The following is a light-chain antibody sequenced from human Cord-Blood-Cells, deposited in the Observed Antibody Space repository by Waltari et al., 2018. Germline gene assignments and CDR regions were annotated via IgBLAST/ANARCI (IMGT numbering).Light chain of an antibody. CDR3: SSYTSSSTLV. V-gene: IGLV2-14*01. CDR2: DVS. J-gene: IGLJ2*01. CDR1: SSDAGGSNF. Sequence: QSALTQPASVSGSPGQSITISCPGPSSDAGGSNFVPWYQQHPGKAPKLMIYDVSNRPSGVSNRFSGSKSGNTASLTISGLQAEDEADYYCSSYTSSSTLVFGGGTKLTVL.